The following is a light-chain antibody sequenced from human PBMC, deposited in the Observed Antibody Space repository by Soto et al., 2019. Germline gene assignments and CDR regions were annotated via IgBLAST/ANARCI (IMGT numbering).Light chain of an antibody. CDR1: QSVSSSY. Sequence: EIVLTQSPGTLSLSPGERATLSCRASQSVSSSYLAWYQQKPGQAPRLLIYGASSRATGIPDRFSGSGSGTDFTLPISRLEQEDFAVYYCQQYDCSPMYTFGQGTKLEIK. J-gene: IGKJ2*01. V-gene: IGKV3-20*01. CDR2: GAS. CDR3: QQYDCSPMYT.